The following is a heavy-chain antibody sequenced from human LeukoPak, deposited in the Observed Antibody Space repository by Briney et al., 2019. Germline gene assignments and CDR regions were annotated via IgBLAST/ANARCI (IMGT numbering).Heavy chain of an antibody. Sequence: GASVKVSCKASGYTFTSYAMNWVRQAPGQGLEWMGWINTNTGNPTYAQGFTGRFVFSLDTSVSTAYLQISSLKAEDTAVYYCARGAVAGRPYGMDVWGQGTTVTVSS. CDR1: GYTFTSYA. V-gene: IGHV7-4-1*02. CDR3: ARGAVAGRPYGMDV. J-gene: IGHJ6*02. D-gene: IGHD6-19*01. CDR2: INTNTGNP.